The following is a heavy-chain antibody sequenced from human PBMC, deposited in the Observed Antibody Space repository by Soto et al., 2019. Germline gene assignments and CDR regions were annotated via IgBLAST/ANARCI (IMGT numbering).Heavy chain of an antibody. CDR1: GGTFSSYA. Sequence: QVQLVQSGAEVKKPGSSVKVSCKASGGTFSSYAISWVRQAPGQGLEWMGGIIPIFGTANYAQKFKGRVTITADESTSTAYMELSSPRSEETAVYYCGGDPTQYCDGSGFFYGDSFDILVQGTKVTVSS. J-gene: IGHJ3*02. V-gene: IGHV1-69*01. D-gene: IGHD3-22*01. CDR3: GGDPTQYCDGSGFFYGDSFDI. CDR2: IIPIFGTA.